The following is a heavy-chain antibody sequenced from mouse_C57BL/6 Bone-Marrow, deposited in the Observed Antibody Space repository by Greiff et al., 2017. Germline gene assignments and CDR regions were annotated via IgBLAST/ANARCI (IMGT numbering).Heavy chain of an antibody. CDR2: ISDGGSYT. J-gene: IGHJ4*01. V-gene: IGHV5-4*01. D-gene: IGHD1-1*01. CDR3: ARERGSRCAMDY. Sequence: DVMLVESGGGLVKPGGSLKLSCAASGFTFSSYAMSWVRQTPEKRLEWVATISDGGSYTYYPDNVKGRFTISRDNAKNNLYLQMSHLKSEDTAMYYCARERGSRCAMDYWGQGTSVTVSS. CDR1: GFTFSSYA.